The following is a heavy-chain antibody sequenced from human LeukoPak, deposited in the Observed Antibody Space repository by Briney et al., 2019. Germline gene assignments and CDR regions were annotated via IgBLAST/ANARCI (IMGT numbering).Heavy chain of an antibody. Sequence: GGSLRLSCAASGFSFNNYVMSWVRQAPGKGLEWVSSISDSAGATYYADSVRGRFTISRDNSGSTPYLQMNSLRADDTAVYYCAKGGSTAWTAVDYWGQGTLVTVSS. V-gene: IGHV3-23*01. J-gene: IGHJ4*02. CDR2: ISDSAGAT. D-gene: IGHD2-2*01. CDR3: AKGGSTAWTAVDY. CDR1: GFSFNNYV.